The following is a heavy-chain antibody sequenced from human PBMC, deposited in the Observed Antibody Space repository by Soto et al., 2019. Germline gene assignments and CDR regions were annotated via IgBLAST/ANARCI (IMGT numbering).Heavy chain of an antibody. V-gene: IGHV5-51*01. CDR3: ARHSTYCGGDCYSYYYCGMDV. CDR2: IYPGDSDT. D-gene: IGHD2-21*02. J-gene: IGHJ6*04. Sequence: GESLKISCKGSGYSFTSYWIGWVRQMPGKGLEWMGIIYPGDSDTRYSPSFQGQVTISADKSISTAYLQWSSLKASDTAMYYCARHSTYCGGDCYSYYYCGMDVWGKGTTVTVSS. CDR1: GYSFTSYW.